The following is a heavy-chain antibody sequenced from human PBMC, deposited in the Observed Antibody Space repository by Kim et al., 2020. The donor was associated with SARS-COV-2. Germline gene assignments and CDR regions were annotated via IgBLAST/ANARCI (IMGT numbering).Heavy chain of an antibody. Sequence: SETLSITCTVSGGSINSGGFFWTWIRQHPEKGLEWIGYIYSSGRTYYTPSLESRVAISVDTSKNQFSLNLRSVTAADTAVYYCATRTDYGDYFGRWGQGTLVTVSS. V-gene: IGHV4-31*03. CDR3: ATRTDYGDYFGR. CDR1: GGSINSGGFF. J-gene: IGHJ4*02. D-gene: IGHD4-17*01. CDR2: IYSSGRT.